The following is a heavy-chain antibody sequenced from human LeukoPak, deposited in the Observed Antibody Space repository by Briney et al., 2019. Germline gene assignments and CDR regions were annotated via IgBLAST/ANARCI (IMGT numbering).Heavy chain of an antibody. J-gene: IGHJ4*02. CDR1: EYSFTSYW. V-gene: IGHV5-51*01. CDR2: IYPGDSDT. CDR3: ARLWGIASGYYNY. Sequence: RWESLKISCKGSEYSFTSYWFGWGRQMPGKGLECMGIIYPGDSDTRYSPSFQGQVTISADKSISTAYLQWSSLKASGTAMYYCARLWGIASGYYNYWGQGTLVTVSS. D-gene: IGHD3-3*01.